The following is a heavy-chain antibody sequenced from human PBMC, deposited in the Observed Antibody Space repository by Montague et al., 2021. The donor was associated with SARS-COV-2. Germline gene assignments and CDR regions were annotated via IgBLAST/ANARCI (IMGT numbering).Heavy chain of an antibody. CDR3: VRGIEAAGSYDY. J-gene: IGHJ4*02. CDR2: TYYRSMWKS. CDR1: GDSVSSNSAT. D-gene: IGHD6-13*01. V-gene: IGHV6-1*01. Sequence: CAISGDSVSSNSATCNWIRQSPSRGLEWLGRTYYRSMWKSDYARSVKSRIAINPDTSKNQFSLQLSSVTPEDTALYYCVRGIEAAGSYDYWGQGTLVTVSS.